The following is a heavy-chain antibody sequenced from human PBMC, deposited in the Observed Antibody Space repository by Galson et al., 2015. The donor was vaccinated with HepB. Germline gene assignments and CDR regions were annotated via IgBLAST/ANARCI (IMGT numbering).Heavy chain of an antibody. D-gene: IGHD3-9*01. Sequence: ETLSLTCTVSGGSISSYYWSWIRQPPGKGLEWIGYIYYSGSTNYNPSLKSRVTISVDTSKNQFSLKLSSVTAADTAVYYCARAVKYYDILTGYYKPLHFDYWGQGTLVTVSS. CDR2: IYYSGST. CDR1: GGSISSYY. V-gene: IGHV4-59*01. J-gene: IGHJ4*02. CDR3: ARAVKYYDILTGYYKPLHFDY.